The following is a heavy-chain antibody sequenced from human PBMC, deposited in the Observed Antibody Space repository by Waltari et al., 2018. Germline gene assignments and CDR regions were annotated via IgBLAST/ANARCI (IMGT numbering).Heavy chain of an antibody. CDR2: INHSGST. D-gene: IGHD2-2*01. CDR3: AXGRKGYCSSXSCYAVDX. V-gene: IGHV4-34*01. Sequence: VQLQQWGAGLLKPSETLSLTCAVYGGXFSGYXWSWIXQPPGKGLEWIGEINHSGSTNYTPSLKGRVTIXVDTXKTQCSXXLSXVTAADTXXXYCAXGRKGYCSSXSCYAVDXXGQGTLVTVSS. J-gene: IGHJ4*02. CDR1: GGXFSGYX.